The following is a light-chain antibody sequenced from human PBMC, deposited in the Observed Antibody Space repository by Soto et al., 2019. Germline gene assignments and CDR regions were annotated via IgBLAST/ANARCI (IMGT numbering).Light chain of an antibody. V-gene: IGKV1-39*01. CDR3: QQSYSTPRT. Sequence: DIQMTQSPSSLSASVGDRVTITCRASQSISSYLNWYQQKPGKAPKLLIYAASSLQSGVPSRFSGSGSGTEFTLTIRSLQPEDFATYYCQQSYSTPRTFGQGTKVEIK. CDR2: AAS. J-gene: IGKJ1*01. CDR1: QSISSY.